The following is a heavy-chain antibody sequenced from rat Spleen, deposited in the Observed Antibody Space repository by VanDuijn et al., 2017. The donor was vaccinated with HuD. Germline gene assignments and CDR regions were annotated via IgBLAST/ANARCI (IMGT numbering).Heavy chain of an antibody. D-gene: IGHD1-7*01. V-gene: IGHV5-7*01. Sequence: EVQLVESGGGLVQPGRSLKLSCAASGFTFSDYYMAWVRQAPKKGLEWVATISYDGRSTYYRDSVKGRFTISRDDAKNTLYLQMDSLRSEDTATYYCARLSMGYVMDAWGQGASVTVSS. CDR2: ISYDGRST. J-gene: IGHJ4*01. CDR1: GFTFSDYY. CDR3: ARLSMGYVMDA.